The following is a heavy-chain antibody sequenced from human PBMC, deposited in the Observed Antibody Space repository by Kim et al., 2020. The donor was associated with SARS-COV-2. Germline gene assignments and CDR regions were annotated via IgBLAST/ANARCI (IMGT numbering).Heavy chain of an antibody. Sequence: GGSLRLSCAASGFTFSSYAMSWVRQAPGKGLEWVSAISGSGGSTYYADSVKGRFTISRDNSKNTLYLQMNSLRAEDTAVYYCAKVGWPYVVVPAASYAFDIWGQGTMVTVSS. J-gene: IGHJ3*02. CDR2: ISGSGGST. V-gene: IGHV3-23*01. CDR3: AKVGWPYVVVPAASYAFDI. D-gene: IGHD2-2*01. CDR1: GFTFSSYA.